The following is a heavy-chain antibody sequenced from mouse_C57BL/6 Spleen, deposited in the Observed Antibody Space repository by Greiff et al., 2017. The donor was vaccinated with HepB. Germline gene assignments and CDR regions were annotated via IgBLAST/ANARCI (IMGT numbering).Heavy chain of an antibody. CDR3: ARWGGYRYYYAMDY. V-gene: IGHV1-18*01. CDR2: INPNNGGT. J-gene: IGHJ4*01. CDR1: GYTFTDYN. D-gene: IGHD3-1*01. Sequence: EVQVVESGPELVKPGASVKIPCKASGYTFTDYNMDWVKQSHGKSLEWIGDINPNNGGTIYNQKFKGKATLTVDKSSSTAYMELRSLTSEDTAVYYCARWGGYRYYYAMDYWGQGTSVTVSS.